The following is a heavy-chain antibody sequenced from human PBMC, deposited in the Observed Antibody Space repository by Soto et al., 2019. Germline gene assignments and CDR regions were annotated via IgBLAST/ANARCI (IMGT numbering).Heavy chain of an antibody. CDR1: GYTFTAYF. V-gene: IGHV1-2*02. J-gene: IGHJ6*02. CDR3: ARSSGGFRDMGV. CDR2: INPNSGGT. D-gene: IGHD6-25*01. Sequence: VASVKVSCKASGYTFTAYFIHWVRQAPGHGLEWLGWINPNSGGTNYAQKSQGRVTMTRDTSITTAYMELGSLRSGDPAVYYCARSSGGFRDMGVWGRGTTVTVSS.